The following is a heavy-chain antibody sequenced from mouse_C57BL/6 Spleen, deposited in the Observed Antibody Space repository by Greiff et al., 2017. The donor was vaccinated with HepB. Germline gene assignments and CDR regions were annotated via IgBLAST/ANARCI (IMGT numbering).Heavy chain of an antibody. Sequence: ESGPGLVKPSQSLSLTCSVTGYSITSGYYWNWIRQFPGNKLEWMGYISYDGSNNYNPSLKNRISITRDTSKNQFFLKLNSVTTEDTATYYCAREGLGFWFAYWGQGTLVTVSA. CDR1: GYSITSGYY. D-gene: IGHD3-3*01. V-gene: IGHV3-6*01. CDR2: ISYDGSN. CDR3: AREGLGFWFAY. J-gene: IGHJ3*01.